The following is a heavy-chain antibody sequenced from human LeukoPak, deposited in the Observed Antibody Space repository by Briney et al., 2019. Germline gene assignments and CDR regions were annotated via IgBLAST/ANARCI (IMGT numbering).Heavy chain of an antibody. CDR1: GYTFTTYN. Sequence: ASVKVSCKASGYTFTTYNINWVRQAPGQGLEWMGWTSVHNGKTNYAQKVQGRVTMTTGTSTTTAYMELRSLRFDDTAVYYCAREQQLPRGDFDYWGQGTLLTVSS. CDR2: TSVHNGKT. V-gene: IGHV1-18*04. J-gene: IGHJ4*02. CDR3: AREQQLPRGDFDY. D-gene: IGHD6-13*01.